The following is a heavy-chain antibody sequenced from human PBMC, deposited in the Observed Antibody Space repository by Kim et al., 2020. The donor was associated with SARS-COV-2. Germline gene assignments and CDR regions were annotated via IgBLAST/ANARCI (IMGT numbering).Heavy chain of an antibody. V-gene: IGHV5-10-1*01. CDR3: ARSSIIDEDPWNYYYGMDV. CDR2: IDPSDSYT. J-gene: IGHJ6*02. D-gene: IGHD6-6*01. Sequence: GESLKISCKGSGYSFTSYWISWVRQMPGKGLEWMGRIDPSDSYTNYSPSFQGHVTISADKSISTAYLQWSSLKASDTAMYYCARSSIIDEDPWNYYYGMDVWGQGTTVTVSS. CDR1: GYSFTSYW.